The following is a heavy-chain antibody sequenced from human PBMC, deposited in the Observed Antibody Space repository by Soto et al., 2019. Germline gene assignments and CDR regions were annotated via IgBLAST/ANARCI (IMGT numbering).Heavy chain of an antibody. D-gene: IGHD6-13*01. V-gene: IGHV1-69*02. J-gene: IGHJ5*02. CDR1: GGTFSSYT. CDR3: ARAAAGTGWFDP. Sequence: QVQLVQSGAEVKKPGSSVKVSCKASGGTFSSYTISWVRQAPGQGLEWMGRIIPILGIANYAQKFQGRVTITADKSTSTAYMELSSLRSEDTAVYYCARAAAGTGWFDPWGQGTLVTVSS. CDR2: IIPILGIA.